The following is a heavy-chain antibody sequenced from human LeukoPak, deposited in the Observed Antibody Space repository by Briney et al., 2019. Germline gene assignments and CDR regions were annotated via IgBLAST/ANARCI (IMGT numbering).Heavy chain of an antibody. D-gene: IGHD6-13*01. V-gene: IGHV3-7*01. CDR2: IKEDGSEK. J-gene: IGHJ4*02. CDR1: GFTFSNYW. Sequence: PGGSLRLSCAASGFTFSNYWMSWVRQAPVKGLEWVANIKEDGSEKYYVDSVKGRFTISRDNARNSLYLQMNSLRAEDTAVYYCASGRQLAYWGQGTLVTVSS. CDR3: ASGRQLAY.